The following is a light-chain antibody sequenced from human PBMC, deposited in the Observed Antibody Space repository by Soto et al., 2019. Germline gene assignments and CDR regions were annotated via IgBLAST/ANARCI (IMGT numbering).Light chain of an antibody. V-gene: IGKV3-11*01. CDR3: QQRVNCPRT. Sequence: EVVLTQSPASLSLSPGDRATLSCRADPSVRDYVGWYQQKPGQPPRLLFFDASSRASGVPHRFSAGGSGTDFTRLISSLQPEDFAVYYCQQRVNCPRTFCGGTKVEI. CDR1: PSVRDY. J-gene: IGKJ4*01. CDR2: DAS.